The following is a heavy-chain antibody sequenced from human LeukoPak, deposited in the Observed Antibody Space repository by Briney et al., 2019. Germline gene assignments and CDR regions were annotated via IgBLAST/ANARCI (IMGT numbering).Heavy chain of an antibody. Sequence: GGSLRLSRAASGFTFSSYGITWVRQAPGKGLEWVSTISATGGSTYYADSVKGRFTISRDNSKNTLYLQMNSLRAEDTAVYYCAKRRGYSYGVFDYWGQGTLVTVSS. CDR2: ISATGGST. CDR3: AKRRGYSYGVFDY. J-gene: IGHJ4*02. V-gene: IGHV3-23*01. D-gene: IGHD5-18*01. CDR1: GFTFSSYG.